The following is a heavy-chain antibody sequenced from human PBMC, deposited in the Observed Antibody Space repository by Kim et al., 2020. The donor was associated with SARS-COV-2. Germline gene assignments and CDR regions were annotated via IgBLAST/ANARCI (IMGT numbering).Heavy chain of an antibody. CDR3: GITPVLN. Sequence: GGSLRLSCAASGFTFSGSTMHWARQASGKGLEWIGRIKSKVHNYATIYAASVKGRFTISRDDSENTAHLQMNSREIEDTAVSYCGITPVLNWGQGTL. D-gene: IGHD1-20*01. J-gene: IGHJ4*02. V-gene: IGHV3-73*01. CDR2: IKSKVHNYAT. CDR1: GFTFSGST.